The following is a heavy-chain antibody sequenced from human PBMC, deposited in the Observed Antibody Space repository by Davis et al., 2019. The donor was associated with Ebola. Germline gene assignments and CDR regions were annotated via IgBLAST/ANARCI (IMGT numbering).Heavy chain of an antibody. J-gene: IGHJ6*03. CDR3: ARRGRQLVPSHYYYYMDV. CDR1: GFTFGDYA. V-gene: IGHV3-49*03. D-gene: IGHD6-6*01. Sequence: GGSLRLSCTASGFTFGDYAMSWFRQAPGKGLEWVGFIRSKAYGGTTEYAASVKGRFTISRDDSKSIAYLQMNSLKTEDTAVYYCARRGRQLVPSHYYYYMDVWGKGTTVTVSS. CDR2: IRSKAYGGTT.